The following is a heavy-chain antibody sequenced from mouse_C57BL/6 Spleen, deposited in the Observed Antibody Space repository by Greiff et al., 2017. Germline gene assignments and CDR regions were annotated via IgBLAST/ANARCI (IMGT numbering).Heavy chain of an antibody. V-gene: IGHV1-50*01. J-gene: IGHJ3*01. CDR2: IDPSDSYT. CDR3: ARRDYGSSYGFAY. Sequence: QVQLQQPGAELVKPGASVKLSCKASGYTFTSYWMQWVKQRPGQGLEWIGEIDPSDSYTNYNQKFKGQATLTVDTSSSTAYMQLSSLTSEDSAVYYCARRDYGSSYGFAYWGQGTLVTVSA. D-gene: IGHD1-1*01. CDR1: GYTFTSYW.